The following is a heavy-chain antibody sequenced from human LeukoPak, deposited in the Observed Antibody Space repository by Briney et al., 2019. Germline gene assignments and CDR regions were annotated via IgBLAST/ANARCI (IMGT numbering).Heavy chain of an antibody. D-gene: IGHD3-16*01. J-gene: IGHJ4*02. CDR2: INPISGTT. CDR3: VRDLMTTPTWDFDY. Sequence: ASVKVSCKGSGYTFTGYYMHWVRQAPGQGLEWMGWINPISGTTNYAQKLQGRVTVTRDTSISTVYMELSRLEPDDTAVYYCVRDLMTTPTWDFDYWGQGTLVTVAS. V-gene: IGHV1-2*02. CDR1: GYTFTGYY.